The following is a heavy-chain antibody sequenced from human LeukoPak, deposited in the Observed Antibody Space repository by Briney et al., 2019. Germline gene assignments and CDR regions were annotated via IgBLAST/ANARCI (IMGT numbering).Heavy chain of an antibody. CDR3: RGGSGSSSNWFDP. V-gene: IGHV1-2*02. CDR2: INPNSGGT. CDR1: GYTFTGYY. J-gene: IGHJ5*02. Sequence: GASVKVSCKASGYTFTGYYMHWVRQAPGQGLEWMGWINPNSGGTNYAQKFQGRVTMTRDTSISTAYMELSRLRSDDTAVYYCRGGSGSSSNWFDPWGQGTLVTVSS. D-gene: IGHD3-10*01.